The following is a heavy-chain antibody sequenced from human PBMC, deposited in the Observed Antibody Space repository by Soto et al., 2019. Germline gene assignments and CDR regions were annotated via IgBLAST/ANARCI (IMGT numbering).Heavy chain of an antibody. J-gene: IGHJ6*02. CDR2: ISYDGSNK. CDR3: AKEHSAGYYYYYGMDV. D-gene: IGHD6-25*01. CDR1: GFTFSSYG. V-gene: IGHV3-30*18. Sequence: GGSLRLSCAASGFTFSSYGMHWVRQAPGKGLEWVAVISYDGSNKYYADSVKGRFTISRDNSKNTLYLQMNSLRAEDTAVYYCAKEHSAGYYYYYGMDVWGQGTTVTVSS.